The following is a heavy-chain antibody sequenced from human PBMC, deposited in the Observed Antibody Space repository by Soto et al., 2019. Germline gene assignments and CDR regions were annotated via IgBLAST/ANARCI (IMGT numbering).Heavy chain of an antibody. Sequence: PGGSLRLSCAASGFTFSSYAMSWVRQAPGRGLEWVSAISGSGGSTYYADSVKGRFTISRDNSKNTLYLQMSSLRAEDTAVYYCAKASEAYWYGSGSYAGGPGENYYMDVWGKGTTVTVSS. D-gene: IGHD3-10*01. J-gene: IGHJ6*03. CDR2: ISGSGGST. V-gene: IGHV3-23*01. CDR1: GFTFSSYA. CDR3: AKASEAYWYGSGSYAGGPGENYYMDV.